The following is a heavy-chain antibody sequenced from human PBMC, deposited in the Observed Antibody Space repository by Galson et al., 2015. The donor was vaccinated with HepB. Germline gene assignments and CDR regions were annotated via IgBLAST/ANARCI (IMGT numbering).Heavy chain of an antibody. CDR2: ISPNTGAI. CDR3: VRSLGNCLGGVCYPLHMDV. J-gene: IGHJ6*03. Sequence: SVKVSCKASGYTFTGFNIHWVRQAPGQGLEWMARISPNTGAINYARKFQGRVAVTKDTSITTVYMEMSRLRSDDTAVYYCVRSLGNCLGGVCYPLHMDVWGKGTTVIVSS. CDR1: GYTFTGFN. V-gene: IGHV1-2*06. D-gene: IGHD2-8*02.